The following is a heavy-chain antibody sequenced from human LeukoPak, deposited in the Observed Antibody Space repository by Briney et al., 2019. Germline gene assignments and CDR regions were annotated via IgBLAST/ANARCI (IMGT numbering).Heavy chain of an antibody. J-gene: IGHJ4*02. V-gene: IGHV5-51*01. CDR3: ERLFVGKYSTNWG. Sequence: GESLKISSKTQGYSFTTYCSARARTMPGRGLEWMGIIFPRDSDTIYSPSFEGQVTFSVDKSITTAYLEWTGLKTSDTAIYYCERLFVGKYSTNWGWGQGTLVTVSS. D-gene: IGHD2-2*01. CDR1: GYSFTTYC. CDR2: IFPRDSDT.